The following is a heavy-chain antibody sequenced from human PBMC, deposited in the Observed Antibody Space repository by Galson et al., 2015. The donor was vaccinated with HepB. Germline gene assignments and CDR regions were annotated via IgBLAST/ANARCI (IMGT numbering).Heavy chain of an antibody. V-gene: IGHV1-18*01. CDR1: GYTFTSYG. Sequence: SVKVSCKASGYTFTSYGISWVRQAPGQGLEWMGWISAYNGNTNYAQKLQGRVTMTTDTSTSTAYMELRSLRSEDTAVYYCARFWRGRDDFWRGSYDYWGQGTLVTVSS. CDR3: ARFWRGRDDFWRGSYDY. J-gene: IGHJ4*02. CDR2: ISAYNGNT. D-gene: IGHD3-3*01.